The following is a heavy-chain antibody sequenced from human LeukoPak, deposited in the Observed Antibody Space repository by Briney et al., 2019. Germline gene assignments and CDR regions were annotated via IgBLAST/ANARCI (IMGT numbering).Heavy chain of an antibody. Sequence: PGGSLRLSCAASGFTYSSHWMNWVRQAPGKGLEWVSDISSSGSTIYYADSVEGRFTTSRDNAKNSLYLQVNSLRAEDTAVYYCARYGYGGGFDYWGQGTLVTVSS. V-gene: IGHV3-48*03. CDR1: GFTYSSHW. CDR3: ARYGYGGGFDY. CDR2: ISSSGSTI. J-gene: IGHJ4*02. D-gene: IGHD5-18*01.